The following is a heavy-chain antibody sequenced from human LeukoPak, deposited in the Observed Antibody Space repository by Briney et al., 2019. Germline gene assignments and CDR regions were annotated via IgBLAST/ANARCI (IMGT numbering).Heavy chain of an antibody. V-gene: IGHV4-59*01. Sequence: PSETLPLTCTVSGGSISSYHWSWIRQPPGKGLEWIGNIYYSGSTNYNPSLKSRVTISLDTSKDQFSLKLSSVTAADTAVYYCARDEVRFPRVFQHWGQGTLVTVSS. D-gene: IGHD3-10*01. CDR2: IYYSGST. CDR3: ARDEVRFPRVFQH. CDR1: GGSISSYH. J-gene: IGHJ1*01.